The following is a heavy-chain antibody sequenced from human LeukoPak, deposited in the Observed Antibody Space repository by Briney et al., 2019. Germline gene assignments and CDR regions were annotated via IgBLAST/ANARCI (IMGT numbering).Heavy chain of an antibody. CDR2: ISTDGKST. V-gene: IGHV3-74*01. Sequence: GGSLRLSCVASGFTFSNYWMLWVRQAPGKGLMWVSLISTDGKSTRYAESVKGRFTISRDNAKNALYLQMDILRVEDTALYFCVRDYQFTQEVWGQGTTVTVSS. CDR3: VRDYQFTQEV. D-gene: IGHD2-15*01. CDR1: GFTFSNYW. J-gene: IGHJ6*02.